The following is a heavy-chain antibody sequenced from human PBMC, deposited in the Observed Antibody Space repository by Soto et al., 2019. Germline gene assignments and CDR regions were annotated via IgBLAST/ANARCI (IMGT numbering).Heavy chain of an antibody. CDR2: ISPLKGRT. D-gene: IGHD4-17*01. CDR3: AMDYGDRPEYFKH. V-gene: IGHV1-18*04. J-gene: IGHJ1*01. CDR1: GYTFTSYG. Sequence: QVQLVQSGPELKRPGASMKVSCKASGYTFTSYGISWVRQAPGQGLEWMAWISPLKGRTQYSQKAQGRVTLSTDTSSNTAYMEMTTLRVDDTAVYYCAMDYGDRPEYFKHWGQGTLGTVS.